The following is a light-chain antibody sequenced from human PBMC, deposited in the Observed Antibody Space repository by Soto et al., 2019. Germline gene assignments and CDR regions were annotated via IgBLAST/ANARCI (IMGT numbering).Light chain of an antibody. Sequence: LTQPPSLSGAPGQRVSISCTGSTSNIGAPYDVHWYQHLPGTAPKLLIYGDNNRPSGVPDRFSGSKSGTSASLAITRLQAEDEADYYCQSYDISLHNYVFGTGTKVTVL. J-gene: IGLJ1*01. CDR2: GDN. CDR3: QSYDISLHNYV. CDR1: TSNIGAPYD. V-gene: IGLV1-40*01.